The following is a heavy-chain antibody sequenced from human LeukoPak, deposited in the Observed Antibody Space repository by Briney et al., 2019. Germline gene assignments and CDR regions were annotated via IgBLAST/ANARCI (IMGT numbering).Heavy chain of an antibody. V-gene: IGHV3-30*02. CDR3: AKDFGAAAGIFDY. D-gene: IGHD6-13*01. CDR2: IRYDGSNK. Sequence: GGSLRLSRAASEFTFSSYGMHWVRQAPGKGLEWVAFIRYDGSNKYYADSVKGRFTISRDNSKNTLYLQMNSLRAEDTAVYYCAKDFGAAAGIFDYWGQGTLVTVSS. CDR1: EFTFSSYG. J-gene: IGHJ4*02.